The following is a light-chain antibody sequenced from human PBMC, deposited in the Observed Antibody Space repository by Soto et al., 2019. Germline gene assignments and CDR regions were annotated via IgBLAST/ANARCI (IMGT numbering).Light chain of an antibody. J-gene: IGKJ3*01. CDR3: QQRSNWRGA. V-gene: IGKV3-11*01. CDR1: QSVSSY. CDR2: DAS. Sequence: EIVLTQSPATLSLSPGEIATLSCRASQSVSSYLAWYQQKPGQAPRLLIYDASNRATGIPARFSGSGSGTDFTLTISSLEPEAFAVYYCQQRSNWRGAFGPGTKVDIK.